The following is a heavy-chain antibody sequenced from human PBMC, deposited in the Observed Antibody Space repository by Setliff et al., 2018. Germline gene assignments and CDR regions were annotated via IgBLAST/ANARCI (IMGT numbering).Heavy chain of an antibody. CDR3: ARVVGADGMGIDY. Sequence: PRESLKISCRGSGYTFSDYWIGWVRQMPGKGLEWMGIIYPGDSDTRYSPSFQGQVTFSADKSISTAYLQWSSLKASDTATYYCARVVGADGMGIDYWGQGTGVTVSS. D-gene: IGHD2-15*01. J-gene: IGHJ4*02. CDR1: GYTFSDYW. CDR2: IYPGDSDT. V-gene: IGHV5-51*01.